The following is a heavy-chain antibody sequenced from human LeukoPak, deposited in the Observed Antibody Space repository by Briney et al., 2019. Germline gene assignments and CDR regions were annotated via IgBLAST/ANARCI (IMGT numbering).Heavy chain of an antibody. J-gene: IGHJ4*02. CDR1: GGSVSSGSYY. CDR2: LYYSGST. V-gene: IGHV4-61*01. D-gene: IGHD3-9*01. Sequence: PSETLSLTCTVSGGSVSSGSYYWSWIRQPPGKGLEWIGYLYYSGSTNYNPSLKSRVTISVDTSKNQFSLKLSSVTAADTAVYYCASHSDILTGYYTIDYWGQGTLVTVSS. CDR3: ASHSDILTGYYTIDY.